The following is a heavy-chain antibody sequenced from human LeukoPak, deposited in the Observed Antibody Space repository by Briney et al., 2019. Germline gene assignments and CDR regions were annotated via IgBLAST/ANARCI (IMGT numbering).Heavy chain of an antibody. D-gene: IGHD2-2*02. V-gene: IGHV4-39*01. Sequence: SETLSLTCTVSGGSISSSSYYWGWIRQPPGKGLEWFGRIYYSGSTYYNPSLKSRVTLSVDTYKNQFSLKLSSVTAADTAVYYCARQMRDHCSGTSCYIWYFDLWGRGTLVTVSS. CDR3: ARQMRDHCSGTSCYIWYFDL. J-gene: IGHJ2*01. CDR2: IYYSGST. CDR1: GGSISSSSYY.